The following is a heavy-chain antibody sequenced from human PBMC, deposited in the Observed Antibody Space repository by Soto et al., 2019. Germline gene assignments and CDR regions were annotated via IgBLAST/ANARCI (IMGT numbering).Heavy chain of an antibody. CDR3: ARLGSGSYSYYFDY. CDR2: IYYSGST. J-gene: IGHJ4*02. V-gene: IGHV4-59*08. D-gene: IGHD3-10*01. Sequence: QVQLQESGPGLVKPSETLSLTCTVSGDSISSFYWSWIRQPPGKGLEWIGYIYYSGSTNYNPSLTSRVTISVDTSKNQFSLKLSSVTAADTAVYYCARLGSGSYSYYFDYWGQGTLVTVSS. CDR1: GDSISSFY.